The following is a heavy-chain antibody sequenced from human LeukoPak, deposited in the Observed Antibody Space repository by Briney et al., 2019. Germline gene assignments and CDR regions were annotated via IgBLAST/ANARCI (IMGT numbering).Heavy chain of an antibody. CDR2: IKQDGSEM. V-gene: IGHV3-7*01. CDR1: GFMFRSYW. D-gene: IGHD1-26*01. CDR3: ASPSLGVGSLFDF. J-gene: IGHJ4*02. Sequence: GGSLRLSCVASGFMFRSYWMSWVRQAPGKGLEWVANIKQDGSEMNYVDSVKGRFTISRDNAKNSLYLQMNSLGAEDTAVYYCASPSLGVGSLFDFWGQGTLVTVSS.